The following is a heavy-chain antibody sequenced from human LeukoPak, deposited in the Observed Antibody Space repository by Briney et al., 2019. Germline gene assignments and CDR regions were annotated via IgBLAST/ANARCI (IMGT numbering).Heavy chain of an antibody. CDR2: INSDGSST. V-gene: IGHV3-74*01. Sequence: GGSLRLSCAASGFTFSSYWMHWVRQAPGKGLVWVSRINSDGSSTSYADSVKGRFTISRDNAKNTLYLQMNSLRAEDTAVYYCAKAYAYYYDSSGHYFDYWDQGTLVTVSS. J-gene: IGHJ4*02. CDR1: GFTFSSYW. D-gene: IGHD3-22*01. CDR3: AKAYAYYYDSSGHYFDY.